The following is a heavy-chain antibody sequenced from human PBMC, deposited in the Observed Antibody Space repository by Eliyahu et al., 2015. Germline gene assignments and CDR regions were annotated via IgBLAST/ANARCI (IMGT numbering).Heavy chain of an antibody. Sequence: QVQLQESGPGLVKPSQTLSLTCTVSGGSIPSGSYYWSWIRQPPGEGLEWVGRVYTSGSTNYNPSLKSRVTISEDTSKNQFSLRLSSVTAADTAVYYCARGGYGYAYYFDYWGQGTLVTVSS. D-gene: IGHD5-18*01. J-gene: IGHJ4*02. CDR3: ARGGYGYAYYFDY. V-gene: IGHV4-61*02. CDR1: GGSIPSGSYY. CDR2: VYTSGST.